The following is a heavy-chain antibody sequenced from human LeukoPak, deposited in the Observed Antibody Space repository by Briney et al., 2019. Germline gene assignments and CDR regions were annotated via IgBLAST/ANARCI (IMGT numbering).Heavy chain of an antibody. Sequence: VGSLRLSCAASGFTFYTYAMRWVRQAPRKRLEWVSAIFVTVQGTYYADSVKGLFTISRGNATNSQYLQMNRLRDADTAVYYCAGNSSGYYPYAFDICGQATMITAS. D-gene: IGHD3-22*01. CDR2: IFVTVQGT. CDR1: GFTFYTYA. V-gene: IGHV3-23*01. CDR3: AGNSSGYYPYAFDI. J-gene: IGHJ3*02.